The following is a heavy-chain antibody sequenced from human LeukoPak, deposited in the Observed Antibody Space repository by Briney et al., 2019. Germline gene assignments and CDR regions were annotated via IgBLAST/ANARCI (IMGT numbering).Heavy chain of an antibody. D-gene: IGHD1-20*01. V-gene: IGHV1-18*01. CDR3: ATIFGITGTTHPIYYFDY. J-gene: IGHJ4*02. CDR2: ISAYNGDT. Sequence: ASVKVSCKAAGYTFVSHGISWVRLAPGQGLEWMGWISAYNGDTKYAQKFQARVTMTTDTSTSTAYMELSSLRSEDTAVYYCATIFGITGTTHPIYYFDYWGQGTLVTVPS. CDR1: GYTFVSHG.